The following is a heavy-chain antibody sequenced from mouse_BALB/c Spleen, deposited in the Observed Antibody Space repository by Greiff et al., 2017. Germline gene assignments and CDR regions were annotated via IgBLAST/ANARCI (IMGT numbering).Heavy chain of an antibody. CDR2: IWAGGST. CDR1: GFSLTSYG. Sequence: LQESGPGLVAPSQSLSITCTVSGFSLTSYGVHWVRQPPGKGLEWLGVIWAGGSTNYNSALMSRLSISKDNSKSQVFLKMNSLQTDDTAMYYCARDHDYDGDYAMDYWGQGTSVTVSS. D-gene: IGHD2-4*01. V-gene: IGHV2-9*02. J-gene: IGHJ4*01. CDR3: ARDHDYDGDYAMDY.